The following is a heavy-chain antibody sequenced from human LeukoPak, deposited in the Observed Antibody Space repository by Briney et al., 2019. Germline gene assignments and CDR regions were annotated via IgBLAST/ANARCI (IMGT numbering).Heavy chain of an antibody. CDR3: ARGSREYYYMDV. Sequence: GASVKVSCKASGGTFSSYAISWVRQAPGQGLEWMGGIIPIFGTANYAQKFQGRVTITADESTSTAYMELSSLRSEDTAVYYCARGSREYYYMDVWGKGTTVTVSS. CDR1: GGTFSSYA. D-gene: IGHD1-26*01. J-gene: IGHJ6*03. CDR2: IIPIFGTA. V-gene: IGHV1-69*13.